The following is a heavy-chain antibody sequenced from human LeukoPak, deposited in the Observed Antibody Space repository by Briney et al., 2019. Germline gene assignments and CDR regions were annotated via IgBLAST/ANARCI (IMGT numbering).Heavy chain of an antibody. CDR3: ARQSIRGYEYYMDV. V-gene: IGHV4-38-2*01. CDR2: IYHSGST. J-gene: IGHJ6*03. CDR1: GYSISSGYY. Sequence: SSQTLSLTCAVSGYSISSGYYWGWIRQPPGKGLEWIGSIYHSGSTYYNPSLKSRVTISVDTSKNQFSLKLSSVTAADTAVYYCARQSIRGYEYYMDVWGKGTTVTVSS. D-gene: IGHD5-18*01.